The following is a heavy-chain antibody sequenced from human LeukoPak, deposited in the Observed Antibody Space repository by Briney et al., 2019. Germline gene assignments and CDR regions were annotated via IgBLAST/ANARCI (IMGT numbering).Heavy chain of an antibody. Sequence: GGSLRLSCAASGFTFSGSAMHWVRQASGKGLEWVGRIRSKANSYATAYAASVKGRFTISRDDSKNTAYLQMNSLKTKDTAVYYCTRHHSGIGDLYGYYYMDVWGKGTTVTISS. V-gene: IGHV3-73*01. J-gene: IGHJ6*03. D-gene: IGHD3-10*01. CDR2: IRSKANSYAT. CDR1: GFTFSGSA. CDR3: TRHHSGIGDLYGYYYMDV.